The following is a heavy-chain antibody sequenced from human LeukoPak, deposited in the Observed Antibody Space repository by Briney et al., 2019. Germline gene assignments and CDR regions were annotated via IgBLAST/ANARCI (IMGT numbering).Heavy chain of an antibody. CDR3: AKGQYYYGSGIYFDY. J-gene: IGHJ4*02. Sequence: GGTLRLSCAASGFTFSSYGMSWARQAPGKGLEWVSAISGSGGSTYYADSVKGRFTISRDNSKNTLYLQMNSLRAEDTAVYYCAKGQYYYGSGIYFDYWGQGTLVTVFS. CDR1: GFTFSSYG. V-gene: IGHV3-23*01. CDR2: ISGSGGST. D-gene: IGHD3-10*01.